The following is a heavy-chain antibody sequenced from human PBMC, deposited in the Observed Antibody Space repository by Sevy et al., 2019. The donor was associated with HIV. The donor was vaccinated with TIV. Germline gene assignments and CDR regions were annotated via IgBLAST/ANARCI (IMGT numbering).Heavy chain of an antibody. CDR1: GFTFSSYA. J-gene: IGHJ3*02. Sequence: GGSLRLSRAASGFTFSSYAMHWVRQAPGKGLEWVAVISYDGSNKYYADSVKGRFTISRDNSKNTLYLQMNSLRAEDTAVYYCAREGLGHIVVVTATSDAFDIWGQGTMVTVSS. V-gene: IGHV3-30-3*01. CDR3: AREGLGHIVVVTATSDAFDI. CDR2: ISYDGSNK. D-gene: IGHD2-21*02.